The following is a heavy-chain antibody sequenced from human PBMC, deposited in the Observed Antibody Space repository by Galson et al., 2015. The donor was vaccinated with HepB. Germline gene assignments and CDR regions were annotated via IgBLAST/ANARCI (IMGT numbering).Heavy chain of an antibody. Sequence: SLRLSCAASGFTFSSYAMNWVRQAPGKGLGWVSALSGSGGSTYYADSVKGRFTISRDNSKNTLYLQMNSLRDEDTAVYYCAKEKRLSYGMDVWGQGTTVTVSS. CDR3: AKEKRLSYGMDV. J-gene: IGHJ6*02. V-gene: IGHV3-23*01. D-gene: IGHD3-16*01. CDR1: GFTFSSYA. CDR2: LSGSGGST.